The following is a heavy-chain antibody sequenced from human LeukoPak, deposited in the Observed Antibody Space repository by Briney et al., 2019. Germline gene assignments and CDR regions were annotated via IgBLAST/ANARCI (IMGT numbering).Heavy chain of an antibody. J-gene: IGHJ4*02. D-gene: IGHD6-19*01. CDR2: INTNTGNP. V-gene: IGHV7-4-1*02. CDR1: GYTFTSYA. CDR3: AGSGWPPHFDS. Sequence: ASVKVSCKASGYTFTSYAMNWVRQAPGQGLEWMGWINTNTGNPTYAQGFTGRFVFSLDPSVSTAYLQISSLKAEDTAVYYCAGSGWPPHFDSGGQGTLVTVSS.